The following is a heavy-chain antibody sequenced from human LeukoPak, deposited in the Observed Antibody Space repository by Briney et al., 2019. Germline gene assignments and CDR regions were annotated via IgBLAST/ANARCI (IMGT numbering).Heavy chain of an antibody. Sequence: AVKLSCKASGGTFSSYAISWVRQAPGQGLEWMGGIIPIVGTAIYAQKFQGRVTMTEDTSTETAYMELTSLRPEDTAVYYCATDFYRGRQFDYWGQEILVSVSS. D-gene: IGHD2/OR15-2a*01. V-gene: IGHV1-69*06. CDR1: GGTFSSYA. CDR3: ATDFYRGRQFDY. CDR2: IIPIVGTA. J-gene: IGHJ4*02.